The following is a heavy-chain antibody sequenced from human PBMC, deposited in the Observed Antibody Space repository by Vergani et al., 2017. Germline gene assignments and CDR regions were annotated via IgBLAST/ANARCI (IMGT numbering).Heavy chain of an antibody. CDR3: ARWGNEKRLDS. CDR1: GFTFSSHG. V-gene: IGHV3-33*01. J-gene: IGHJ5*01. Sequence: QVQLVESEGGVVQPGRSLTLSCVASGFTFSSHGLHWVRPGPGKGLEWVAVIWYDGSNKYYGDSVMGRFIISRDNSKNTLYLQMNSLRVEDTAVYYCARWGNEKRLDSGGQGTLVTVFS. D-gene: IGHD1-1*01. CDR2: IWYDGSNK.